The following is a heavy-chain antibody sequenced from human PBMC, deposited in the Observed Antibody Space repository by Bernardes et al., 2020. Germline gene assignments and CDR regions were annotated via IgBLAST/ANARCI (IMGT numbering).Heavy chain of an antibody. Sequence: VGSLSLSCAASGFTFSSYSLNWVRQAPGKGLEWVSYISSSSSTIYYADSVKGRFTISRDNSKNSLYLQMNSLRDEDTAVYYCARAGLHPTRLYYWVQGTVLTVSS. CDR3: ARAGLHPTRLYY. CDR1: GFTFSSYS. V-gene: IGHV3-48*02. CDR2: ISSSSSTI. J-gene: IGHJ4*02. D-gene: IGHD3-16*01.